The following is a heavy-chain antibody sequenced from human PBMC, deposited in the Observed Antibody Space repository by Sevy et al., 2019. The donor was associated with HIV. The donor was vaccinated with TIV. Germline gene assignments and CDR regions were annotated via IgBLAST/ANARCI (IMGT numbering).Heavy chain of an antibody. CDR2: INPNSGGT. Sequence: PSVKVSCKASGYTFTGYYMHWVRQAPGQGLEWMGWINPNSGGTNYAQKFQGRVTMTRDTSISTAYMELSRLRSDDTAVYYCARGLGDSSSSERDYWGQGTLVTVSS. CDR3: ARGLGDSSSSERDY. D-gene: IGHD6-6*01. V-gene: IGHV1-2*02. CDR1: GYTFTGYY. J-gene: IGHJ4*02.